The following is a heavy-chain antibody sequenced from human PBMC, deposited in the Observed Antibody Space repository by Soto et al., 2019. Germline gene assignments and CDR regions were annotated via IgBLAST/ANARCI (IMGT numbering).Heavy chain of an antibody. CDR2: LSGSGGST. CDR1: GFTFSSSA. CDR3: VKDREYYYDSSGFFGY. D-gene: IGHD3-22*01. J-gene: IGHJ4*02. V-gene: IGHV3-23*01. Sequence: PGGSLRLSCVASGFTFSSSAMSWVRQAPGKGLEWVSALSGSGGSTHYADSVKGRFTISRDNSKNTVFLQMNSLRVEDTAVYYCVKDREYYYDSSGFFGYWGQGTLVTVSS.